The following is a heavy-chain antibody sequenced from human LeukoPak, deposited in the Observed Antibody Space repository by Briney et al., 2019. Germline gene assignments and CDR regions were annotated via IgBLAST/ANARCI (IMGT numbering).Heavy chain of an antibody. CDR3: ARAGIAAAGHNWFDP. Sequence: ASVKVSCKASGYTFTSYGISWVRQAPGQGLEWMGWISVYNGDTNYAQKLQGRVTMTTDTSTSTAYVELRSLRSDDTAMYYCARAGIAAAGHNWFDPWGQGTLVSVSS. CDR1: GYTFTSYG. CDR2: ISVYNGDT. V-gene: IGHV1-18*04. D-gene: IGHD6-13*01. J-gene: IGHJ5*02.